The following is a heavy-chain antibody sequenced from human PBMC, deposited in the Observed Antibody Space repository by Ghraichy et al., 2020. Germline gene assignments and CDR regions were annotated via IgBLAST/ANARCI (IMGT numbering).Heavy chain of an antibody. CDR1: GFTFSNYW. CDR2: IKQDGSEK. J-gene: IGHJ2*01. CDR3: ARDYCSAGSCYSFFWYFDL. Sequence: GESLNISCAASGFTFSNYWMSWVRQAPGKELEWVANIKQDGSEKYSVDSVKGRFTISRDNAKNSLYLQMNSLRADDTAVYYCARDYCSAGSCYSFFWYFDLWGRGTLVTVSS. V-gene: IGHV3-7*01. D-gene: IGHD2-15*01.